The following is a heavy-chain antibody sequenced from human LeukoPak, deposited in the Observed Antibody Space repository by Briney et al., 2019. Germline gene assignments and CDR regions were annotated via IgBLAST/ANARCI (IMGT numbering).Heavy chain of an antibody. V-gene: IGHV3-74*01. D-gene: IGHD3-10*01. CDR3: TTYGSGRKFDY. CDR1: GFTFGSYW. Sequence: GGSLRLSCAASGFTFGSYWMHWVRQAPGKGLVWVTRINSDGSSTSYADSVKGRFTISRDNAKNRLYLQMNSLKSEDTAVYYCTTYGSGRKFDYWGQGILVTVSS. CDR2: INSDGSST. J-gene: IGHJ4*02.